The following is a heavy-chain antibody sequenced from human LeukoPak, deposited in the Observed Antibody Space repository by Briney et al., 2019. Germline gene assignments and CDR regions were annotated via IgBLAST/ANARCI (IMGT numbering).Heavy chain of an antibody. J-gene: IGHJ4*02. CDR1: GGSISSSSYY. CDR3: GRVRLRYYFDY. CDR2: IYYSGST. Sequence: TSETLSLTCTVSGGSISSSSYYWGWIRQPPGKGLEWIGSIYYSGSTYYNPSLKSRVTISVDTSKNQFSLKLSSVTAADTAVYYCGRVRLRYYFDYWGQGTLVTVSS. V-gene: IGHV4-39*01. D-gene: IGHD3-10*01.